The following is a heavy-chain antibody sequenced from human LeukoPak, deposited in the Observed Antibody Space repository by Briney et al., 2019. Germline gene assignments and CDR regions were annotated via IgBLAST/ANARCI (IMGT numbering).Heavy chain of an antibody. Sequence: ASVKVSCKASGFTFTSYGITWVRQAPGQGLEWMGWISGFNGDTNYARKFQGRVTMTTDTSTRTAYMELRSLRSDDTAVYYCARDIQSCLLTGSSWFPADYWGQGTLVTVSS. CDR3: ARDIQSCLLTGSSWFPADY. J-gene: IGHJ4*02. V-gene: IGHV1-18*01. D-gene: IGHD6-13*01. CDR2: ISGFNGDT. CDR1: GFTFTSYG.